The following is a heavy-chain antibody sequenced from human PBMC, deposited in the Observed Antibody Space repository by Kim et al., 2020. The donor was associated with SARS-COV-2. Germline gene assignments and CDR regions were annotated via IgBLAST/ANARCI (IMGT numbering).Heavy chain of an antibody. D-gene: IGHD3-10*01. CDR1: GGSISSSSYY. Sequence: SETLSLTCTVPGGSISSSSYYWGWIRQPPGKGLEWIGSIYYSGSTYYNPSLKSRVTISVDTSKNQFSLKLSSVTAADTAVYYCARFRLLLWFGELSSDAFDIWGQGTMVTVSS. CDR2: IYYSGST. CDR3: ARFRLLLWFGELSSDAFDI. J-gene: IGHJ3*02. V-gene: IGHV4-39*01.